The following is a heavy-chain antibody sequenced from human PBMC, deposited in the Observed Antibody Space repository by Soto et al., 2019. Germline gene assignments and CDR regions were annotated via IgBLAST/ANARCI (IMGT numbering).Heavy chain of an antibody. CDR3: ARLHYSPYRRPPYYYYGMDV. D-gene: IGHD2-21*01. CDR1: GYSFTSYW. J-gene: IGHJ6*02. V-gene: IGHV5-51*01. CDR2: IYPGDSDT. Sequence: GESLKISCKGSGYSFTSYWIGWVRQMPGKGLEWMGIIYPGDSDTRYSPSFQGQVTISADKSISTAYLQWSSLKASDTAMYYFARLHYSPYRRPPYYYYGMDVWGQGTTVTVSS.